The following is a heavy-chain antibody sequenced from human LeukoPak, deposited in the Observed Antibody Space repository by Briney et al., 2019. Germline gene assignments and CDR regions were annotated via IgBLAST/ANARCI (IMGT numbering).Heavy chain of an antibody. D-gene: IGHD5-12*01. Sequence: GGSLRLSCAASGFTFRSYEMNWVRQAPGKGLEWVSYISSSGITMNYADSVKGRFTISRDNAKNSLYLQMNSLRAEDTAVYYCARGWWSGYDAKLDYWGQGALVTVSS. J-gene: IGHJ4*02. CDR1: GFTFRSYE. CDR2: ISSSGITM. V-gene: IGHV3-48*03. CDR3: ARGWWSGYDAKLDY.